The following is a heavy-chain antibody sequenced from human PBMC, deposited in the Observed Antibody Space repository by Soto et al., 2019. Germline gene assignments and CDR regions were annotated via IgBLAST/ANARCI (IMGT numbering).Heavy chain of an antibody. V-gene: IGHV4-30-4*01. Sequence: PSETLSLTCTVSGDSISGGDYYWNWIRHPPGNGLEWIGHIHYIGSTYYNPPLKSRVTTSVHRSKNQLSLKLTYVTAADTAVFYCARERRITIFGVIYSPFDYVGQVTMMTV. CDR2: IHYIGST. CDR3: ARERRITIFGVIYSPFDY. D-gene: IGHD3-3*01. J-gene: IGHJ4*02. CDR1: GDSISGGDYY.